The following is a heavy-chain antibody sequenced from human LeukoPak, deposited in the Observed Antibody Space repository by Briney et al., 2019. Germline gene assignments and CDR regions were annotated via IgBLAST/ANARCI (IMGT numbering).Heavy chain of an antibody. CDR3: ARGGSSGSYFWLISAFDY. CDR1: GGSISSYY. D-gene: IGHD1-26*01. Sequence: SETLSLTCTVSGGSISSYYWSWIRQPAGKGLEWIGRIYTSGSTNYNPSLKSRVTMSVDTSKNQFSLKLSSVTAADTAVYYCARGGSSGSYFWLISAFDYWGQGTLVTVSS. CDR2: IYTSGST. V-gene: IGHV4-4*07. J-gene: IGHJ4*02.